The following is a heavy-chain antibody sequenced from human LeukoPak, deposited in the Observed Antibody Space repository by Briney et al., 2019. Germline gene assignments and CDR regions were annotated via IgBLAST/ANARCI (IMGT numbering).Heavy chain of an antibody. V-gene: IGHV4-4*09. CDR1: GGSISSYY. Sequence: SETLSLTCTVSGGSISSYYWSWIRQPPGKRLEWIGYIYTSGSTNYNPSLKSRVTISVDTSKNQFSLKLSSVTAADTAVYYCARHGWAAREFSFYYYYMDVWGKGATVTVSS. J-gene: IGHJ6*03. CDR3: ARHGWAAREFSFYYYYMDV. CDR2: IYTSGST. D-gene: IGHD3-16*02.